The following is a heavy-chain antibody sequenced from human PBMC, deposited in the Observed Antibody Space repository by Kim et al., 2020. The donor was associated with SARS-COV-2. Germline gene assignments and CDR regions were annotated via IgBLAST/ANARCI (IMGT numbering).Heavy chain of an antibody. CDR1: GFTFDDYA. D-gene: IGHD6-13*01. J-gene: IGHJ5*02. Sequence: GGSLRLSCAASGFTFDDYAMHWVRQAPGKGLEWVSGISWNSGSIGYADSVKGRFTISRDNAKNSLYLQMNSLRAEDTALYYCAKDIGPWRYSSSWYNWFDPWGQGTLVTVSS. V-gene: IGHV3-9*01. CDR2: ISWNSGSI. CDR3: AKDIGPWRYSSSWYNWFDP.